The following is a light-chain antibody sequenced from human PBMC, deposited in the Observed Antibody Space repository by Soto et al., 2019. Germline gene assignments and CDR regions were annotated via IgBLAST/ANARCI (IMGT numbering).Light chain of an antibody. V-gene: IGKV3-15*01. J-gene: IGKJ2*01. CDR3: QQYKVYPYT. Sequence: DTVLTQSPATLSVSQGERATLSCRASQNIKTNLAWYQHKPGQAPRLLIYGAFTGATGVPARFSGSGSGTEFTLTISSLQSEDFATFYCQQYKVYPYTFGQGTRLDI. CDR1: QNIKTN. CDR2: GAF.